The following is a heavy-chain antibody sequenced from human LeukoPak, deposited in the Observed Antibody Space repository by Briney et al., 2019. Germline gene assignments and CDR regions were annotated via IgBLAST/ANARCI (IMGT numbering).Heavy chain of an antibody. V-gene: IGHV3-23*01. D-gene: IGHD5-24*01. Sequence: GGALRLSCAASGFTFSSYAMRWVRQAPGKGLEWVSGISGSGDSTYYADSVKGRFTISRDTSKNTLYLQMNSLRAEDTAVYYCAKGGRWLPLDYWGQGTLVTVSS. CDR2: ISGSGDST. CDR1: GFTFSSYA. J-gene: IGHJ4*02. CDR3: AKGGRWLPLDY.